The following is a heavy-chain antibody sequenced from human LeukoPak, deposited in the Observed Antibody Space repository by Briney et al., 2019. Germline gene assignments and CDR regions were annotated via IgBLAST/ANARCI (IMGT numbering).Heavy chain of an antibody. D-gene: IGHD3-10*01. CDR1: GGSISSGGYY. CDR2: IYYSGST. CDR3: ASPPEGSGSDDAFDI. J-gene: IGHJ3*02. V-gene: IGHV4-31*03. Sequence: PSQTLSLTCTVSGGSISSGGYYWSWIRQHPGKGLEWIGYIYYSGSTYYNPSLKSRVTISVDTSKNQFSLKLSSVTAADTAVYYCASPPEGSGSDDAFDIWGQGTMVTVSS.